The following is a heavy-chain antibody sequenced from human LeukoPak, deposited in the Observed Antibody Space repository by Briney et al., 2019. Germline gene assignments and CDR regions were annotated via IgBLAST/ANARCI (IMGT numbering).Heavy chain of an antibody. CDR2: ISSSGSTI. Sequence: PGGSLRLSCAASGFTFSSYEMNWVRQAPGKGLEWVSYISSSGSTIYYADSAKGRFTISRDNAKNSLYLQMNSLRAEDTAVYYCARGWRYFDYWGQGTLVTVSS. V-gene: IGHV3-48*03. CDR3: ARGWRYFDY. D-gene: IGHD2-15*01. J-gene: IGHJ4*02. CDR1: GFTFSSYE.